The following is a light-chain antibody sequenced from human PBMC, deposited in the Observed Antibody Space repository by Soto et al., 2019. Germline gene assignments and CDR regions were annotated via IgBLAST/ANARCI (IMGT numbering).Light chain of an antibody. Sequence: DIQMTQSPSSLSASVGNRVTITCRASQSISTYLNWYQKKPGKAPKLLIYAASSLQRGAPSTFSGGGSGTDFTLTISSLQPEDFATYYRQQSYSSITFGQGTRLEIK. J-gene: IGKJ5*01. CDR2: AAS. CDR1: QSISTY. V-gene: IGKV1-39*01. CDR3: QQSYSSIT.